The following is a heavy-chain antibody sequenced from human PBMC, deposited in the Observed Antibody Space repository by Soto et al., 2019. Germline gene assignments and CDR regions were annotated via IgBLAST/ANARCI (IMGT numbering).Heavy chain of an antibody. CDR1: GFTFSSYA. J-gene: IGHJ4*02. D-gene: IGHD1-26*01. CDR2: ISGSGGST. CDR3: ARRGSGSYSDY. V-gene: IGHV3-23*01. Sequence: EVQRLESGGGLVQPGGSLRLSCAASGFTFSSYAMRWVRQAPVKGLEWVSAISGSGGSTYYADSVKGRFTISRDNSKNTLYLQMNSLRAEDTAVYYCARRGSGSYSDYWGQGTLVNVSS.